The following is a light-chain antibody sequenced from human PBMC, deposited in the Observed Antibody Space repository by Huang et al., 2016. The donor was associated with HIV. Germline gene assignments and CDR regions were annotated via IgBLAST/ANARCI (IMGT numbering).Light chain of an antibody. CDR2: DAS. CDR1: QDITDY. CDR3: QQFHNLPFT. J-gene: IGKJ3*01. V-gene: IGKV1-33*01. Sequence: DIQMTQSPSSLSASVGDRVTITCQASQDITDYLNWYQQKPGKAPKLLIYDASNLETGVPARFSGGGSGTDFSFTISSRQAEDIATYYCQQFHNLPFTFGPGTKVDF.